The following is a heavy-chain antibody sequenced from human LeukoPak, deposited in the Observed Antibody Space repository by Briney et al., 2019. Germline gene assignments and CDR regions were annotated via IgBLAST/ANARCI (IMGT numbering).Heavy chain of an antibody. D-gene: IGHD1-26*01. J-gene: IGHJ3*02. CDR2: IYTSGST. CDR3: AKDSFGIVGATIMSTGRKFNAFDI. Sequence: PSETLSLTCTVSGGSISSYYWSWIRQPAGKGLEWIGRIYTSGSTNYNPSLKSRVTMSVDTSKNQFSLKLSSVTAADTALYYCAKDSFGIVGATIMSTGRKFNAFDIWGQGTMVTVSS. V-gene: IGHV4-4*07. CDR1: GGSISSYY.